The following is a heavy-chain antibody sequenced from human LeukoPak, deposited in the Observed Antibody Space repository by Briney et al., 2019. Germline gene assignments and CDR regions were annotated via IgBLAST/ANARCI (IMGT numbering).Heavy chain of an antibody. CDR3: AKDRYGSGANYFDY. D-gene: IGHD3-10*01. CDR1: GYSFTSYW. J-gene: IGHJ4*02. CDR2: VLFDGTNE. Sequence: GESLKISCKGSGYSFTSYWIGWVRQAPGKGLEWVAFVLFDGTNEQYTDSVKGRFSISRDNSNNTLYLQMSSLTAEDTAVYYCAKDRYGSGANYFDYWGQGTLVTVSS. V-gene: IGHV3-30*02.